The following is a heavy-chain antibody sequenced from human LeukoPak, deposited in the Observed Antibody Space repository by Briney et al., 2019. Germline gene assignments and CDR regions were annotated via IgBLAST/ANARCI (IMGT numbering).Heavy chain of an antibody. CDR2: ISSSSSTI. CDR1: GFTFSSYS. V-gene: IGHV3-48*01. Sequence: GGSLRLSCAASGFTFSSYSMNWVRQAPGKGLEWVSYISSSSSTIYYADSVKGRFTISRDNAKNSLYLQMNSLRAEDTAVYYCASYKSYYYDSSGYYWGQGTLVTVSS. CDR3: ASYKSYYYDSSGYY. D-gene: IGHD3-22*01. J-gene: IGHJ4*02.